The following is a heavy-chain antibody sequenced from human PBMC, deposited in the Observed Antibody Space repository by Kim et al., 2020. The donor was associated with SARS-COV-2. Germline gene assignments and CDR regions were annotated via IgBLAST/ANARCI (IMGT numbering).Heavy chain of an antibody. J-gene: IGHJ4*02. CDR3: AHSPTLYPYFDY. V-gene: IGHV2-5*01. Sequence: YSTSLKSRLTITKDTSKNQVVLTMTNMDPVDTATYYCAHSPTLYPYFDYWGQGTLVTVSS.